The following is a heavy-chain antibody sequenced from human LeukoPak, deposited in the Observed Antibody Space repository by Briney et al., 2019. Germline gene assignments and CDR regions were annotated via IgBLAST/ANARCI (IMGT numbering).Heavy chain of an antibody. J-gene: IGHJ4*02. D-gene: IGHD1-26*01. CDR3: ATGDSGSDLFDY. CDR1: GYTLTELS. V-gene: IGHV1-24*01. CDR2: FDPEDGET. Sequence: ASVKVSCKVSGYTLTELSMHWVRQAPGKGLEWMGGFDPEDGETTYAQKLQGRVTMTEDTSTDTAYMELSSLRSEDTAVYYCATGDSGSDLFDYWGQGTLVTVSS.